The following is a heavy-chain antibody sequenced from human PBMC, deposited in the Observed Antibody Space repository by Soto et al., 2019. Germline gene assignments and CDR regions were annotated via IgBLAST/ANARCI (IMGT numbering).Heavy chain of an antibody. D-gene: IGHD4-17*01. Sequence: PGGSLRLSCAASGFTFSSYGMHWVRQAPGKGLEWVAVIWYDGSNKYYADSVKGRFTISRDNSKNTLYLQMNSLRAEDTAVYYCARKEDDYGGNGHYGMDVWGQGTTVTVSS. CDR1: GFTFSSYG. V-gene: IGHV3-33*01. J-gene: IGHJ6*02. CDR3: ARKEDDYGGNGHYGMDV. CDR2: IWYDGSNK.